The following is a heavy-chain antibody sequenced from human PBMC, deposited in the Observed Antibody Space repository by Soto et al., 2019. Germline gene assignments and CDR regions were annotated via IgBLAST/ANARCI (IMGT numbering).Heavy chain of an antibody. Sequence: PSETLSLTCAVYGASFSAYYWSWIRQPPGKGLEWIGEINHSGSTNSNPSLKSRVTISVDTPKNHFTLKLSSVTAADTDVYYCARGFNWPWGAYCGGDCYSVWFDPWGQGTLVTVSS. CDR2: INHSGST. CDR3: ARGFNWPWGAYCGGDCYSVWFDP. CDR1: GASFSAYY. J-gene: IGHJ5*01. V-gene: IGHV4-34*01. D-gene: IGHD2-21*02.